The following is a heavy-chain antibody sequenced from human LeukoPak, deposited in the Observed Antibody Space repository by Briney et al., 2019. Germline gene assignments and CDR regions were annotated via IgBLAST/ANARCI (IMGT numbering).Heavy chain of an antibody. V-gene: IGHV3-23*01. J-gene: IGHJ4*02. D-gene: IGHD2-2*01. CDR2: ISASGDNT. CDR3: AKRFCSATRCFHFDY. CDR1: GLTFAGYD. Sequence: GGSLRLSCAASGLTFAGYDMSWVRQAPGKGLEWVSTISASGDNTYYAGSVKGRFTISRDHSKNTLYLQMDSLRAEDTAVYYCAKRFCSATRCFHFDYWGQGALVTVSS.